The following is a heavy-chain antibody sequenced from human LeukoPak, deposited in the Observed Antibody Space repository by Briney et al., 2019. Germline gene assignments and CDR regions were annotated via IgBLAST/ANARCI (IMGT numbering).Heavy chain of an antibody. V-gene: IGHV3-23*01. Sequence: GGSLRLSCAASGFTFSSYGMSWVRQAPGKGLEGVSAISGSGGSTYYADSVKGRFTISRDNSKNTLYLQMNSLRAEDTAVYYCAPRYGSGKIDYWGQGTLVTVSS. D-gene: IGHD3-10*01. CDR2: ISGSGGST. J-gene: IGHJ4*02. CDR1: GFTFSSYG. CDR3: APRYGSGKIDY.